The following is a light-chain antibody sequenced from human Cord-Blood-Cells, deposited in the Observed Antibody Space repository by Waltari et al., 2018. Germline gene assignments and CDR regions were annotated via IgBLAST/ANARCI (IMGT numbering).Light chain of an antibody. CDR2: DAS. CDR1: QSVSSY. CDR3: QQRSNWPPLT. J-gene: IGKJ4*01. V-gene: IGKV3-11*01. Sequence: EIVLTQSPATLSSSPGERATLSCRASQSVSSYLAWYQQKPGQAPRLLIYDASNRATGIPARFSGSGSGTDFTLTIRSLEPEDFAVYYCQQRSNWPPLTFGGGTKVEIK.